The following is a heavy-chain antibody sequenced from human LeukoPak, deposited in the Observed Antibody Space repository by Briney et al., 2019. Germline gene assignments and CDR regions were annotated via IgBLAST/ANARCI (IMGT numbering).Heavy chain of an antibody. J-gene: IGHJ4*02. CDR2: TYYSGST. V-gene: IGHV4-59*01. D-gene: IGHD6-13*01. Sequence: SETLSLTCTVSGGSISSYYWSWIRQPPGKGLEWIGYTYYSGSTNYNPSLKSRVTISVDTSKYQFSLKLSSVTAADTAVYYCARGYSSSWYQSFDYWGQGTLVTVSS. CDR3: ARGYSSSWYQSFDY. CDR1: GGSISSYY.